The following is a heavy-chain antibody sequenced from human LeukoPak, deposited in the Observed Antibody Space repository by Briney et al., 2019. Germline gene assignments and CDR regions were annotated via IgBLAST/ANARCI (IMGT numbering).Heavy chain of an antibody. J-gene: IGHJ4*02. CDR3: ARDRRWFGFFDY. V-gene: IGHV3-30*01. CDR1: GFTFSSYA. Sequence: PGGSLRLSCAASGFTFSSYAMHWVRQAPGKGLEWVAVISYDGSNKYYADSVKGRFTISRDNSKNTLYLQMNSLRAEDTAVYYCARDRRWFGFFDYWGQGTLVTVSS. CDR2: ISYDGSNK. D-gene: IGHD3-10*01.